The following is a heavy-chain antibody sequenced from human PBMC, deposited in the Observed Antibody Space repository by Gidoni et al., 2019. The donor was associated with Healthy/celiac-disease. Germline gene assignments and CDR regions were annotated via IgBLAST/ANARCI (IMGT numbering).Heavy chain of an antibody. V-gene: IGHV4-31*03. CDR1: GGSISSGGYY. CDR2: IYYSGST. Sequence: QVQLQESGPGLVKPSHTLSLTCTVSGGSISSGGYYWSWIRQHPGKGLEWIGYIYYSGSTYYNPSLKSRVTISVDTSKNQFSLKLSSVTAADTAVYYCARATYQLLFPADAFDIWGQGTMVTVSS. CDR3: ARATYQLLFPADAFDI. J-gene: IGHJ3*02. D-gene: IGHD2-2*01.